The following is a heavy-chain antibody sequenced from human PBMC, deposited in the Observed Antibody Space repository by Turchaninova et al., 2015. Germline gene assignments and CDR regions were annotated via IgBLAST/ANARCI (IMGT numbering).Heavy chain of an antibody. D-gene: IGHD7-27*01. CDR3: ARHFPRQNGDPLGDAFDI. V-gene: IGHV4-38-2*01. J-gene: IGHJ3*02. CDR2: IYHSGST. CDR1: GYPISSTYY. Sequence: QVQLQESGPGLVKPSETLSLTCAVPGYPISSTYYCGWNRPPPGKGLEWIGTIYHSGSTYYNPSLKSRVTISVDTSKNQFSLKVTSLTAADTAVYYCARHFPRQNGDPLGDAFDIWGQGTMVTVSS.